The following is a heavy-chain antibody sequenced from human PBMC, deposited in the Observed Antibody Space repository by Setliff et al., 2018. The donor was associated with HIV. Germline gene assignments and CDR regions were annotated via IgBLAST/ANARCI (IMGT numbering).Heavy chain of an antibody. J-gene: IGHJ4*02. CDR2: IHYSGST. D-gene: IGHD6-13*01. CDR1: GDSISSGGHY. Sequence: SETLSLTCSVSGDSISSGGHYWSWIRQSPGKGLEWIGYIHYSGSTYFNPSLKSRVTISIDRSKNQFSLKLSSVTAADTAVYYCAGGSPSSSWYGEYAYWGQGTLVTVSS. CDR3: AGGSPSSSWYGEYAY. V-gene: IGHV4-30-4*08.